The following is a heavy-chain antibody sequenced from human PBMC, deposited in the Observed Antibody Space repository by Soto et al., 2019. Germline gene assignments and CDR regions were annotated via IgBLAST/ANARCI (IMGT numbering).Heavy chain of an antibody. V-gene: IGHV4-39*01. CDR1: GDSINSDKYY. J-gene: IGHJ4*02. Sequence: SETLSLTCSVPGDSINSDKYYWGWIRQPPGKGLEWIGSIYFRGNTYYNPSLQTRVTISLDKSKSQFSLKLNSVTAADSAVYFCARLEGLATISYYFDFWGQGALVTVSS. CDR3: ARLEGLATISYYFDF. CDR2: IYFRGNT. D-gene: IGHD3-9*01.